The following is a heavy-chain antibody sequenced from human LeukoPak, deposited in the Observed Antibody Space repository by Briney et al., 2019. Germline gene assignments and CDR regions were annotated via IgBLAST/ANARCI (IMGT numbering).Heavy chain of an antibody. D-gene: IGHD3-9*01. CDR2: IYHSGST. V-gene: IGHV4-4*02. Sequence: PSETLSLTCAVSGGSISSSNWWSWVRQPPGKGLEWVGEIYHSGSTNYNPSLKSRVTISVDKSKNQFSLKLSSVTAADTAVYYCARVRMDYDILGRLRFDPWGQGTLVTVSS. CDR1: GGSISSSNW. J-gene: IGHJ5*02. CDR3: ARVRMDYDILGRLRFDP.